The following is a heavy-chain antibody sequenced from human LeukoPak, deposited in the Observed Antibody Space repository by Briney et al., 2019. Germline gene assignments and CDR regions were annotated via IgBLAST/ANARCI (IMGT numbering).Heavy chain of an antibody. CDR1: GFTFSSYA. V-gene: IGHV3-23*01. J-gene: IGHJ4*02. Sequence: GGSLRLSCAASGFTFSSYAMSWVRQAPGKGLEWVSAISGSGGSTYYVDSVKGRFTISRDNSKNTLYLQMNSLRAEDTAVYYCAKDRWELRQYFDYWGQGTLVTVSS. CDR3: AKDRWELRQYFDY. CDR2: ISGSGGST. D-gene: IGHD1-26*01.